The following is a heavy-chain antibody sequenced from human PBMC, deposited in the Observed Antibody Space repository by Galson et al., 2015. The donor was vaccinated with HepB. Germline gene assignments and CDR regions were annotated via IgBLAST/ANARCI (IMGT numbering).Heavy chain of an antibody. J-gene: IGHJ4*02. CDR2: IRSKANDYAT. D-gene: IGHD6-13*01. CDR1: GFTFSGSA. Sequence: SLRLSCAASGFTFSGSAIHWVRQASGKGLEWVDRIRSKANDYATAYAASLKGRFTISRADSKNTAYLHMKSLKTEDTAVYYCTRLGDFSGYSSSWGQGTLVTVSS. CDR3: TRLGDFSGYSSS. V-gene: IGHV3-73*01.